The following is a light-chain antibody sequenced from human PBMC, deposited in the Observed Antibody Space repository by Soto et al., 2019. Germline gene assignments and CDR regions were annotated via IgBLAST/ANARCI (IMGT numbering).Light chain of an antibody. Sequence: DIQMTQSPSTRAASVGDRVTITCRASQNINRWLAWYQQKPGKAPKVLIYDASSLESGVPSRFSGSGSGTEFTLTITTLQPDDFATYYCQQYDGYFGPGTKVDFK. CDR1: QNINRW. CDR2: DAS. CDR3: QQYDGY. J-gene: IGKJ3*01. V-gene: IGKV1-5*01.